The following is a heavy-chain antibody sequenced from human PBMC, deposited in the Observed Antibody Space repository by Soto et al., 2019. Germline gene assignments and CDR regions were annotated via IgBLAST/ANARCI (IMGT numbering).Heavy chain of an antibody. V-gene: IGHV3-74*01. CDR1: GFTFSSYA. CDR3: ARAYDFWSGYYPYYYGMDV. CDR2: INSDGSST. J-gene: IGHJ6*02. D-gene: IGHD3-3*01. Sequence: GGSLRLSCAASGFTFSSYAMSWVRQAPGKGLVWVSRINSDGSSTSYADSVKGRFTISRDNAKNTLYLQMNSLRAEDTAVYYCARAYDFWSGYYPYYYGMDVWGQGTTVTVSS.